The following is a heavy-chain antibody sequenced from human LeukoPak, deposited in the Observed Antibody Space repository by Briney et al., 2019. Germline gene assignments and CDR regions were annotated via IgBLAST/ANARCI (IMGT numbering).Heavy chain of an antibody. V-gene: IGHV4-59*01. J-gene: IGHJ4*02. CDR1: GGSFSSYY. CDR3: ARAPYYYGSGCFDQ. Sequence: PSETLSLTCSASGGSFSSYYWSWIRQPPGKGLEWIAYIYYSGSTNYNPSLKSRVTISVDTSKNQFSLKLSSVTAADTAVYYCARAPYYYGSGCFDQWGQGTLVTVSS. CDR2: IYYSGST. D-gene: IGHD3-10*01.